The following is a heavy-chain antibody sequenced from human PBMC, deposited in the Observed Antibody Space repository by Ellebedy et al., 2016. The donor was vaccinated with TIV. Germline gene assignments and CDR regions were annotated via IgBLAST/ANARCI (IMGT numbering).Heavy chain of an antibody. CDR2: ISAGGGTT. Sequence: GGSPRLSCAASGFIFSTYAMSWVRQAPGKGLEWVSSISAGGGTTYYADSVKGRFTISRENSKNTLYLQMNSLRAEDTAVYYCATWGNDAFDFWGQGTMVTVSS. J-gene: IGHJ3*01. V-gene: IGHV3-23*01. CDR3: ATWGNDAFDF. CDR1: GFIFSTYA. D-gene: IGHD7-27*01.